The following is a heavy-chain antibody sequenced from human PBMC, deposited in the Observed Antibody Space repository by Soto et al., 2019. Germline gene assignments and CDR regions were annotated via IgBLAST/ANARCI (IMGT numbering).Heavy chain of an antibody. CDR1: GGTFRTDA. J-gene: IGHJ6*02. D-gene: IGHD4-4*01. Sequence: HVQLVQSGAVVKKSGSSVKVSCKTSGGTFRTDAISWVRQAPGQGLEWMGGIIPIFDTPNYAQKFQGRVTITADESTSTAYMALSRLRPEDTAVYYCAREMSTPLNSFVMDVWGQGTTVTVSS. CDR2: IIPIFDTP. V-gene: IGHV1-69*01. CDR3: AREMSTPLNSFVMDV.